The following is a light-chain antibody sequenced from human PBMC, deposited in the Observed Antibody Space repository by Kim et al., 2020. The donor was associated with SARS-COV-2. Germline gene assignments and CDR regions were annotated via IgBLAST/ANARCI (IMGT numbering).Light chain of an antibody. J-gene: IGLJ2*01. CDR1: TLTTYF. CDR3: NSRDSTGNHLAV. Sequence: GPTVRITCQGETLTTYFPSWYQQKPGQAPVLVIYGKNNRPSGIPDRFSGSSSGNTASLTITGAQAEDEADYYCNSRDSTGNHLAVFGGGTQLTVL. V-gene: IGLV3-19*01. CDR2: GKN.